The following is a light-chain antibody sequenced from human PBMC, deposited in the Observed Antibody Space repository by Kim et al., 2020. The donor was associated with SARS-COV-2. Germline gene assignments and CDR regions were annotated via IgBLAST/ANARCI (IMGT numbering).Light chain of an antibody. CDR1: QNVHNN. V-gene: IGKV3-15*01. CDR2: AAS. Sequence: SVSPGERATLSCRASQNVHNNLAWYQQKPGQAPRLLIFAASTRATGIPPRFSGSGSETDFTLTISSLQSEDFAVYFCQQYNEWPTFGQGTKVEIK. CDR3: QQYNEWPT. J-gene: IGKJ1*01.